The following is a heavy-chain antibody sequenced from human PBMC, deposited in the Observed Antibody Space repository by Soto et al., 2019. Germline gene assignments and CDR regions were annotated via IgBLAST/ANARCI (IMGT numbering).Heavy chain of an antibody. CDR1: GGSISSSNW. J-gene: IGHJ5*02. CDR2: IYHSGST. V-gene: IGHV4-4*02. Sequence: SETLSLTCAVSGGSISSSNWWSWVRQPPGKGLEWIGEIYHSGSTNYNPSLKSRVTTPVDKSKNQFSLKLSSVTAADTAVYYCARENRQSSSWPRHNWLDPWGQGTLVTVSS. CDR3: ARENRQSSSWPRHNWLDP. D-gene: IGHD6-13*01.